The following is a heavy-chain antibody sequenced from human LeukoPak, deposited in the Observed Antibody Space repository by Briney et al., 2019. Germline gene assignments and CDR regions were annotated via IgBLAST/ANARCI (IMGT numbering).Heavy chain of an antibody. CDR1: GFSFSSYS. CDR2: ISSSSTIK. Sequence: PGGSLRLSCAASGFSFSSYSMKWVRQAPGKGLEWVSYISSSSTIKYYADSVKGRFTVSRDNSKNTLFLQMNSLRAEDTAVYYCAKLRINWDHDFDSWGQGTLVTVSS. V-gene: IGHV3-48*01. J-gene: IGHJ4*02. CDR3: AKLRINWDHDFDS. D-gene: IGHD7-27*01.